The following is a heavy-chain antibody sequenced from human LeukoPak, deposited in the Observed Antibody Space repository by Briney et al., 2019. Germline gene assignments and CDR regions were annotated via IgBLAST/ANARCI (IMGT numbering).Heavy chain of an antibody. CDR1: GGSFSGYY. CDR2: ISHSGST. Sequence: SETLSLTCAVYGGSFSGYYWSWIRQPPGKGLEWIGEISHSGSTNYNPSLKSRVTISVDTSKNQFSLKLSSVTAADTAVYYCARGPLVTLYYYYGMDVWGQGTTVTVSS. V-gene: IGHV4-34*01. J-gene: IGHJ6*02. D-gene: IGHD5-18*01. CDR3: ARGPLVTLYYYYGMDV.